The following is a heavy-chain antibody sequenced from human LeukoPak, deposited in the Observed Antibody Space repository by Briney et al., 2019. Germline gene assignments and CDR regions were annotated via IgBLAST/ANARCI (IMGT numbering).Heavy chain of an antibody. CDR3: ATDPVYSGSYYDDF. CDR1: GYTLTELS. Sequence: ASVKVSCTVSGYTLTELSMHWVRQAPGKGLEWMGGFDPEDGETIYAQKFQGRVTMTEDTSTDTAYMELSSLRSEDTAVYYCATDPVYSGSYYDDFWGQGTLVTVSS. D-gene: IGHD1-26*01. CDR2: FDPEDGET. J-gene: IGHJ4*02. V-gene: IGHV1-24*01.